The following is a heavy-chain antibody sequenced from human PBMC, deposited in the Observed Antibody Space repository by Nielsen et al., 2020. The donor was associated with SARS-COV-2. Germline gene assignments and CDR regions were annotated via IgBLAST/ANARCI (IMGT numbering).Heavy chain of an antibody. CDR3: ARWRRDGYNWYFDY. CDR1: GGSFSGYY. CDR2: INHSGST. V-gene: IGHV4-34*01. D-gene: IGHD5-24*01. J-gene: IGHJ4*02. Sequence: SETLSLTCAVYGGSFSGYYWSWIRQPPGKGLEWIGEINHSGSTNYNPSLKSRVTISVDTSKNQFSLKLSSVTAADTAVYYCARWRRDGYNWYFDYWGQGTLVTVSS.